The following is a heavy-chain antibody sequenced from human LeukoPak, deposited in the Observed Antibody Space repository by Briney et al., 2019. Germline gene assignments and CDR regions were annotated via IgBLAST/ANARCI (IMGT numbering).Heavy chain of an antibody. CDR2: IIPIFGTA. J-gene: IGHJ6*03. D-gene: IGHD6-19*01. CDR1: GGTFSSYA. CDR3: ARLISGSLRFNYYYYYMDV. Sequence: SSVKVSCKASGGTFSSYAISWVRQAPGQGLEWMGGIIPIFGTANYAQKFQGRVTITADESTSTAYMELSSLRSEDTAVYYCARLISGSLRFNYYYYYMDVWGKGTTVTVSS. V-gene: IGHV1-69*01.